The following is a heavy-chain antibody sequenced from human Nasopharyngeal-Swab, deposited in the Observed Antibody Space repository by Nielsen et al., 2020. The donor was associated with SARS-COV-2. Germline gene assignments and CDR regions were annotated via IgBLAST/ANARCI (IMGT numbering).Heavy chain of an antibody. CDR3: ARDYIVAHYYYGMDV. J-gene: IGHJ6*02. CDR1: GFTFSSYE. CDR2: ISSSGSTI. V-gene: IGHV3-48*03. D-gene: IGHD3-16*02. Sequence: GGSLRLSCAASGFTFSSYEMNWVRQAPGKGLEWVSYISSSGSTIYYADSVKGRFTISRDNAKNLLYLQMNSLRAEDTAVYYCARDYIVAHYYYGMDVWGQGTTVTVSS.